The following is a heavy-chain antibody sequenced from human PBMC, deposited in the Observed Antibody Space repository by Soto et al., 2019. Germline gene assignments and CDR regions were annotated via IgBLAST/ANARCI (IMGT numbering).Heavy chain of an antibody. Sequence: QVQLVESRGGVVQPGRSLRLSCAASGFTFSSYGMHWVRQAPGKGLEWVAVISYDGSKKYYADSVKGRFTISRDNSKNTLYLQMNSLRAEDTAVYYCAKDSKDIVVVVADTPEWYFDLWGRGTLVTVSS. J-gene: IGHJ2*01. CDR3: AKDSKDIVVVVADTPEWYFDL. D-gene: IGHD2-15*01. V-gene: IGHV3-30*18. CDR2: ISYDGSKK. CDR1: GFTFSSYG.